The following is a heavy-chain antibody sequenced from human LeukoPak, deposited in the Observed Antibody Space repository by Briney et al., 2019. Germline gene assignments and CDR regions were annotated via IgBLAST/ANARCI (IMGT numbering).Heavy chain of an antibody. D-gene: IGHD3-3*02. Sequence: GGSLRLSCAASGFTFSSYAMSWVRQAPGKGLEWVSAISGSGGSTYYADSVKGRFTISRDNSKNTLYLQMNSLRAEDTAVYFCAKVLGAARRWDAFDIWGQGTMVTVSS. CDR1: GFTFSSYA. J-gene: IGHJ3*02. CDR3: AKVLGAARRWDAFDI. CDR2: ISGSGGST. V-gene: IGHV3-23*01.